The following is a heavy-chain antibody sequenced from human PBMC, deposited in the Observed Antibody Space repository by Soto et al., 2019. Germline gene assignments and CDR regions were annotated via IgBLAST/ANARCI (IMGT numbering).Heavy chain of an antibody. CDR1: GFTFSSYA. J-gene: IGHJ2*01. V-gene: IGHV3-23*01. Sequence: EVQLLESGGGLVQPGGSLRLSCAASGFTFSSYAMSWVRQAPGKGLEWVSAISGSGGSTYYADSVKGRFTISRDNSKNTLYLQMTSLRAEDTAVYYCAKSGTGHGGPMTTVTTGDRQGRYFDLLGRGTLVTVSS. CDR3: AKSGTGHGGPMTTVTTGDRQGRYFDL. D-gene: IGHD4-17*01. CDR2: ISGSGGST.